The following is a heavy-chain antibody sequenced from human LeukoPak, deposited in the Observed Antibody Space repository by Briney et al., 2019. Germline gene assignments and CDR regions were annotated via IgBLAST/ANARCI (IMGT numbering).Heavy chain of an antibody. CDR1: GGSLSGSY. CDR3: ARDQYYYDSSGYLFDY. J-gene: IGHJ4*02. Sequence: SETLSLTCSVSGGSLSGSYWNWLRQPPGKGLEWIGYVSYSGSTNYNPSLTSRFTMSVDTSKNQFSLKLSSVTAADTAVYYCARDQYYYDSSGYLFDYRGQGTLVTVSP. D-gene: IGHD3-22*01. V-gene: IGHV4-59*12. CDR2: VSYSGST.